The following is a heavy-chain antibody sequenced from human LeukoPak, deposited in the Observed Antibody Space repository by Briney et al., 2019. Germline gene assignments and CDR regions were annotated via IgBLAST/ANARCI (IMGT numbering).Heavy chain of an antibody. CDR3: ARDGSGSYLGAFDI. D-gene: IGHD1-26*01. CDR1: RFTFSSYG. V-gene: IGHV3-30*02. Sequence: PGGSLRLSCAASRFTFSSYGMHWVRQAPGKGLEWVAFIRYDGHNKYYADSVKGRFTISRDNSKNTLYLQMNSLRAEDTAVYYCARDGSGSYLGAFDIWGQGTMVTVSS. CDR2: IRYDGHNK. J-gene: IGHJ3*02.